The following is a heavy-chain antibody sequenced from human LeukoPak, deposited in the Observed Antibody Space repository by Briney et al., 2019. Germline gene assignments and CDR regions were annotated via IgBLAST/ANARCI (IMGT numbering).Heavy chain of an antibody. V-gene: IGHV3-13*01. Sequence: GGSLRLSCAASGFTFSRYDMHWVRQATGKGLEWVSAIGIAGDTYYPGSVKGRFTISRENAKNSLYLQMNSLRAGDTAVYYCAREKVGSYGSAYDYWGQGTLVTVSS. CDR1: GFTFSRYD. D-gene: IGHD3-16*02. CDR2: IGIAGDT. CDR3: AREKVGSYGSAYDY. J-gene: IGHJ4*02.